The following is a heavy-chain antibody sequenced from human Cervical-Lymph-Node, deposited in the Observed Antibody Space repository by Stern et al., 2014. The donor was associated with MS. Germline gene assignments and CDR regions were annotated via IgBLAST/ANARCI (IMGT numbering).Heavy chain of an antibody. CDR3: ARVNSGYNWFDY. CDR1: GGSISNTNW. J-gene: IGHJ5*01. D-gene: IGHD3-22*01. V-gene: IGHV4-4*02. CDR2: ISHSGPT. Sequence: QLQLQESGPGLVKPSGTLSLTCAVSGGSISNTNWWGWVRPTPGIGLERIGEISHSGPTNFRPSLTSRVTMSVDKSTNRFILDHKSVTAADTAIYYCARVNSGYNWFDYWGQGTPVTVSS.